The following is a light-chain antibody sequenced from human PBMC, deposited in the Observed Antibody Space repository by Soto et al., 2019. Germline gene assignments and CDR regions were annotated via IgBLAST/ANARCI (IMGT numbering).Light chain of an antibody. CDR2: SNN. CDR1: SSNVGRNT. J-gene: IGLJ2*01. V-gene: IGLV1-44*01. Sequence: QSVLTQPPSASATPGQRVTISCSGSSSNVGRNTVNWYQQLPGTAPKLLIYSNNQRPSGVPDRFSGSKSGTSASLAISGLQSEDEADYYCAAWDDSLNAVVFGGGTKVTVL. CDR3: AAWDDSLNAVV.